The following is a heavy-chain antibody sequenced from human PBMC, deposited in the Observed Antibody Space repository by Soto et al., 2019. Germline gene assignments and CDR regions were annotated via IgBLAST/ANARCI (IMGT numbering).Heavy chain of an antibody. V-gene: IGHV1-69*01. CDR3: ARSFVVRPTTVTQAWYFDL. Sequence: QVQLVQSGAEVMKPGSSVKVSCKASGGTFSSYAISWVRQAPGHGLEWMGGIIPIFGTANYAQKFQGRVTITADESTSTAYMELSSLRSEDTAVYYCARSFVVRPTTVTQAWYFDLWGRGTLVTVSS. CDR2: IIPIFGTA. J-gene: IGHJ2*01. CDR1: GGTFSSYA. D-gene: IGHD4-17*01.